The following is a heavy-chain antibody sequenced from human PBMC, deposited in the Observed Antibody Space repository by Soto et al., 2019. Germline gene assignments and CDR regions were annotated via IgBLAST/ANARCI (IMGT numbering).Heavy chain of an antibody. J-gene: IGHJ4*02. V-gene: IGHV4-4*02. CDR1: GGSISSSNW. CDR2: IYHSGST. Sequence: QVQLQESGPGLVKPSGTLSLTCAVSGGSISSSNWWSWVRQPPGKGLEWIGEIYHSGSTNYNPSLTSRVTIQVDKSKNQFSLKLSPVTAADTAVYYCARKTYDSSPYFDYWGQGTLVTVSS. D-gene: IGHD3-22*01. CDR3: ARKTYDSSPYFDY.